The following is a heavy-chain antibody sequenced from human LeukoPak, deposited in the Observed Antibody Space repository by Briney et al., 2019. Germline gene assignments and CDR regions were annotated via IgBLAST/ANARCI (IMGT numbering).Heavy chain of an antibody. V-gene: IGHV1-69*13. CDR2: IIPIFGTA. J-gene: IGHJ4*02. Sequence: SVKVSCKASGGTFSSYAISWVRQAPGQGLEWMGGIIPIFGTANYAQKFQGRVTITADESTSTAYMELSSLRSEDTAVYYCASHYYDSSGYYYGFGYWGRGTLVTVSS. CDR3: ASHYYDSSGYYYGFGY. D-gene: IGHD3-22*01. CDR1: GGTFSSYA.